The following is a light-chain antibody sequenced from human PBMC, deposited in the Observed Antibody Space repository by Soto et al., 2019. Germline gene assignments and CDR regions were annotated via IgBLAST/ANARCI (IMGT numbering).Light chain of an antibody. J-gene: IGKJ4*01. Sequence: DIVMTQSPDSLAVSLGERATINCKSSQSVLYSTSNKNYLAWYQQKPGQPPKLLIYWASTRESGVPDRFSGSGSGTDFTLTISSLQAEDGAVYYCQQCYSTPPTFGGGTKVEIK. V-gene: IGKV4-1*01. CDR3: QQCYSTPPT. CDR2: WAS. CDR1: QSVLYSTSNKNY.